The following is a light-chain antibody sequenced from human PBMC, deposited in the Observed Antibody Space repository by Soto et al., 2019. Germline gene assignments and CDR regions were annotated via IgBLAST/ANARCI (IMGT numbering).Light chain of an antibody. CDR2: EGS. Sequence: QSVLTQPASVSGSPGQSITISCTGTSSDFGSYNLVSWYQQHPGKAPKFMIYEGSKRPSGVSNRFSGSKSGNTASLTISGLQAEDEADYYCCSYAGSSTPYVFGTGTKVTVL. CDR1: SSDFGSYNL. J-gene: IGLJ1*01. CDR3: CSYAGSSTPYV. V-gene: IGLV2-23*01.